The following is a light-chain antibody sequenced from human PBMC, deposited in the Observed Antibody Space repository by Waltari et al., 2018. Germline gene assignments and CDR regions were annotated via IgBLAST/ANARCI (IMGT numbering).Light chain of an antibody. CDR2: EVI. CDR1: SSDVGFYNL. V-gene: IGLV2-23*02. J-gene: IGLJ3*02. Sequence: QSALTQPASVSGSPGQSITISCTGTSSDVGFYNLVSWYQQHPDKAPKLMGYEVIARPSGVSTRFSGSKSCNTASLTISGLQAEDEADYYCCSYAGRNIWVFGGGTKVTVL. CDR3: CSYAGRNIWV.